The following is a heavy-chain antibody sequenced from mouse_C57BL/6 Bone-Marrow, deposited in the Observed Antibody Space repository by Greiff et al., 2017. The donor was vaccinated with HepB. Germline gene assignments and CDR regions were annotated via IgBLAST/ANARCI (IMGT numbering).Heavy chain of an antibody. J-gene: IGHJ2*01. Sequence: QVQLKESGAELARPGASVKLSCKASGYTFTSYGISWVKQRTGQGLEWIGEIYPRSGNTYYNEKFKGKATLTADKSSSTAYMELRSLTSEDSAVYFCAREGERLHFDYWGQGTTLTVSS. CDR1: GYTFTSYG. CDR3: AREGERLHFDY. V-gene: IGHV1-81*01. CDR2: IYPRSGNT. D-gene: IGHD2-12*01.